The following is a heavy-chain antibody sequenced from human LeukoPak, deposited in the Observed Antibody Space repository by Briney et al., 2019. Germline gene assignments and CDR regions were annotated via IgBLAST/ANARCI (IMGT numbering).Heavy chain of an antibody. CDR3: VKGYSGSYLAMSYFDQ. CDR1: GFTFSTYA. J-gene: IGHJ4*02. CDR2: ISGNDGGT. Sequence: GGSLRLSCSASGFTFSTYAIHWVRQAPGKGLEYVSAISGNDGGTYYADSVKGRFIISRDNAKNMLYLQMSSLRTEDTAVYYCVKGYSGSYLAMSYFDQWGQGTLVTVSS. D-gene: IGHD1-26*01. V-gene: IGHV3-64D*09.